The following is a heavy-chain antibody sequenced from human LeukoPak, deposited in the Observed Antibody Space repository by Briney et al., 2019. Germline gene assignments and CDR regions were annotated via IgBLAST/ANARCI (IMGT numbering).Heavy chain of an antibody. CDR2: IYSGGST. V-gene: IGHV3-53*05. Sequence: PGGSLRLSCAASGFTVSSNYMSWVRQAPGKGLEWVSVIYSGGSTYYADSVEGRFTISRDNSKNSLYLQMNSLRAEDTALYYCAKAGDYDILTGSDYWGQGTLVTVSS. D-gene: IGHD3-9*01. J-gene: IGHJ4*02. CDR1: GFTVSSNY. CDR3: AKAGDYDILTGSDY.